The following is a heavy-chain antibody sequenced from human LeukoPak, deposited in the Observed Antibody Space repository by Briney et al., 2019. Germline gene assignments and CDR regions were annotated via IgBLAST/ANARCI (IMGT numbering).Heavy chain of an antibody. CDR2: IIPILGIA. CDR3: ARDRSYGSGSYYLNGFDP. V-gene: IGHV1-69*04. J-gene: IGHJ5*02. D-gene: IGHD3-10*01. Sequence: SVKVSCKASGGTLSSYAISWVRPAPGQGVEWMGRIIPILGIANYAQKFQGRVTITADKSTRTAYMEMSSLRAEDTAVYYCARDRSYGSGSYYLNGFDPWGQGTLVTVSS. CDR1: GGTLSSYA.